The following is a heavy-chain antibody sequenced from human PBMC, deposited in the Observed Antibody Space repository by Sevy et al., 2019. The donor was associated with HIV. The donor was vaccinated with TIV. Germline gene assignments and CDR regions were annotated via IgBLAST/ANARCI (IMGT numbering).Heavy chain of an antibody. J-gene: IGHJ4*02. CDR3: AKDRSYGGNSFDY. D-gene: IGHD2-15*01. Sequence: GGSLRLSCAASGFTFDDYAMHWVRQAPGKGLEWVSGISWNSGSIGYADSVKGRFTISRDNAKNSLYLQMNSLRAEDTALYYYAKDRSYGGNSFDYWGQGTLVTVSS. V-gene: IGHV3-9*01. CDR2: ISWNSGSI. CDR1: GFTFDDYA.